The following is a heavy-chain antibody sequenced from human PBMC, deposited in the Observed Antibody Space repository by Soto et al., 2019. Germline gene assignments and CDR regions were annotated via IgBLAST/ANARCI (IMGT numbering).Heavy chain of an antibody. CDR3: AREDPRNYIWGSYLDY. CDR1: GFTFSSYW. V-gene: IGHV3-7*01. D-gene: IGHD3-16*02. Sequence: GGSLRLSCAASGFTFSSYWMSWVRLAPGKGLEWVANIKQDGSEKYYVDSVKGRFTISRDNAKNSLYLQMNSLRAEDTAVYYCAREDPRNYIWGSYLDYWGQGTLVTVSS. J-gene: IGHJ4*02. CDR2: IKQDGSEK.